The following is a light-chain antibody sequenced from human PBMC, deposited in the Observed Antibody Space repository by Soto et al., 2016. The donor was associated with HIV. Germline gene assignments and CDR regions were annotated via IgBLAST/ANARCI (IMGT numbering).Light chain of an antibody. J-gene: IGKJ4*01. CDR1: QDITNY. V-gene: IGKV1-27*01. CDR3: QKYTSAPLT. Sequence: DILMTQSPSSLSAAVGDSVTITCRASQDITNYLAWYQQKPGKVPKLLIHAASTLESGVPSRFRGSGYGTHFTLTITSLQPEDVATYYCQKYTSAPLTFGGGPRWRPN. CDR2: AAS.